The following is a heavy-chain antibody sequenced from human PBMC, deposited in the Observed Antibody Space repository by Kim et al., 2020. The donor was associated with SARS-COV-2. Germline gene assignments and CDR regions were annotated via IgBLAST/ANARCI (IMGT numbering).Heavy chain of an antibody. CDR3: ARGRGSSWYVSFDY. J-gene: IGHJ4*02. CDR1: GFTFSSYS. Sequence: GGSLRLSCAASGFTFSSYSMNWVRQAPGKGLEWVSSISSSSSYIYYADSVKGRFTISRDNAKNSLYLQMNSLRAEDTAVYYCARGRGSSWYVSFDYWGQGTLVTVSS. CDR2: ISSSSSYI. V-gene: IGHV3-21*01. D-gene: IGHD6-13*01.